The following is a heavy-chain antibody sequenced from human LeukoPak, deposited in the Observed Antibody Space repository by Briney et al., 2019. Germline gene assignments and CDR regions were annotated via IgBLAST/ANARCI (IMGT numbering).Heavy chain of an antibody. D-gene: IGHD3-10*01. Sequence: PSETLSLTCTVSGDSISSYYWSWIRQPPGKGLEWIGYIYYSGSTNYNPPLKSRVTISVDTSENQFSLKLSSVTAADTAVYYCARLQPAVRLFDYWGQGTLVTVSS. J-gene: IGHJ4*02. CDR3: ARLQPAVRLFDY. CDR2: IYYSGST. V-gene: IGHV4-59*08. CDR1: GDSISSYY.